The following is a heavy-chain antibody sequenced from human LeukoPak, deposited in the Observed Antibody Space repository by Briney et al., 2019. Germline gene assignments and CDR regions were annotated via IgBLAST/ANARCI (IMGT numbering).Heavy chain of an antibody. CDR2: IKQDGSES. Sequence: GGSLRLSCAVSGFSFNNHWMSWVRQAAGKRLEWVANIKQDGSESYYVGSVKGRFTISRDNAKNSLYLQMDSLRGEDTAVYYCATGQGSRWDNWGLGTLVTVSS. CDR3: ATGQGSRWDN. J-gene: IGHJ4*02. D-gene: IGHD6-13*01. V-gene: IGHV3-7*01. CDR1: GFSFNNHW.